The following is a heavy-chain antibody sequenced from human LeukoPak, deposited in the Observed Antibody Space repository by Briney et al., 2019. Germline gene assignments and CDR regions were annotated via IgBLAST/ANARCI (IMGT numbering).Heavy chain of an antibody. V-gene: IGHV1-69*13. Sequence: ASVKVSCKASGYSFSDYTMNWVRQAPGQGLEGMGGIIPIFGTANYAQKFQGRVTITADESTSIAYMELSSLRSEDTAVYFCARAHDYYGSGSYRFDYWGQGTLVTVSS. D-gene: IGHD3-10*01. CDR2: IIPIFGTA. CDR1: GYSFSDYT. CDR3: ARAHDYYGSGSYRFDY. J-gene: IGHJ4*02.